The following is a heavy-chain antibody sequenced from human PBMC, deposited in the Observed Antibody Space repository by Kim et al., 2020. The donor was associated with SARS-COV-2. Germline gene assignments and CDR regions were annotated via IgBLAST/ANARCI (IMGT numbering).Heavy chain of an antibody. CDR2: IYYNWST. Sequence: SETLSLTCTVSGGSISSGGDYWSWIRHHPGTGPGWIGYIYYNWSTYYNPSLKSRVTISVDTSKTQFSLKLSSVTAADTAVYYCARTGDDFRAFDIWGQGTMVTVSS. D-gene: IGHD3-3*01. CDR1: GGSISSGGDY. V-gene: IGHV4-31*03. CDR3: ARTGDDFRAFDI. J-gene: IGHJ3*02.